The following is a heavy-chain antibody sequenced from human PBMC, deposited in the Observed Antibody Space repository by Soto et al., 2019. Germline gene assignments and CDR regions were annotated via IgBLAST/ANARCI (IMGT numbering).Heavy chain of an antibody. CDR3: ARGLRDFEWMLPFGY. CDR1: GFTFKNYA. Sequence: GGSLRLSCAASGFTFKNYAMHWVRQAPGKGLEWVAVISYDGSIEFYADSVKGRFTISRDDFKNTMFLQMGSLRVEDTAVYYCARGLRDFEWMLPFGYWGQGTLVTVSS. J-gene: IGHJ4*02. D-gene: IGHD3-9*01. CDR2: ISYDGSIE. V-gene: IGHV3-30-3*01.